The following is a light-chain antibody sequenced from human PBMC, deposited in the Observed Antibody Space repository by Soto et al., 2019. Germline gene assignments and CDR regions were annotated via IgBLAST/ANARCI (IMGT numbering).Light chain of an antibody. Sequence: QSALTQLPSVSGSPGQSVAISCTGTNSDVGSYNRVSWYQQPPGTAPKLIIYDVSNRPSGVPDRFSGSKSGNTASLTISGLQAEDEADYYCSSYTTTNTYVFGIGTKLTVL. V-gene: IGLV2-18*02. CDR2: DVS. CDR3: SSYTTTNTYV. J-gene: IGLJ1*01. CDR1: NSDVGSYNR.